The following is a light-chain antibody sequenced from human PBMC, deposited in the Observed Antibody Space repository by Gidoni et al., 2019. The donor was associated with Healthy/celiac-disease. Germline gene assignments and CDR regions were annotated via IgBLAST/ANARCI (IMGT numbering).Light chain of an antibody. J-gene: IGKJ2*01. CDR2: WAS. Sequence: DIVMTQSPDSLAVSLGERATINCKSSQSVLFSSNNKNYLAWYQQKPGQPPKLLIDWASTRESGVPDRFSGSGSGTDFTLTISSLQAEDVAVYYCQQYYSTPYTFXQXTKLEIK. CDR3: QQYYSTPYT. CDR1: QSVLFSSNNKNY. V-gene: IGKV4-1*01.